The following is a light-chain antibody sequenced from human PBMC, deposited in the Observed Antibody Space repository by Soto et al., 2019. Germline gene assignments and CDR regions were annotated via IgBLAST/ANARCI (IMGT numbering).Light chain of an antibody. V-gene: IGKV3-15*01. J-gene: IGKJ4*01. CDR1: QSVSSN. CDR2: GAS. Sequence: EIVMTQSPATLSVSPGERATLSCRASQSVSSNLAWYQQKAGQAPRLLMYGASTRATGIPARFSGSGSGTEFALAISSLQSEDFAVYYCQQYNNWPLNFGGGTKVEIK. CDR3: QQYNNWPLN.